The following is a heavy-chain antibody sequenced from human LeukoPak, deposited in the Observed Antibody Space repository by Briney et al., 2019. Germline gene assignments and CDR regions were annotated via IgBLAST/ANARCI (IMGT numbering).Heavy chain of an antibody. J-gene: IGHJ5*02. V-gene: IGHV3-23*01. D-gene: IGHD3-10*01. CDR2: ITGNGANT. CDR3: ARDRSGSYPNWFDP. CDR1: GFTFSSHA. Sequence: PGGSLRLSCAASGFTFSSHAMSWVRQAPGKGLEWVSAITGNGANTFYADSVKSRFTISRDNSKNTMYLQMNSLRAEDTALYCCARDRSGSYPNWFDPWGQETLVTVSS.